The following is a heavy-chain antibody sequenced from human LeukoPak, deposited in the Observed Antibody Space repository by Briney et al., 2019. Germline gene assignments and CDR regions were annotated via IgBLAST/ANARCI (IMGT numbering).Heavy chain of an antibody. CDR3: AKAYYYDSSGYYYGPSFFDY. V-gene: IGHV3-9*01. CDR2: ISWNSGGI. D-gene: IGHD3-22*01. J-gene: IGHJ4*02. Sequence: GRSLRLSCAASGFTFDDYAMHWVRQAPGKGLEWVSGISWNSGGIGYADSVKGRFTISRDNAKNSLYLQMNSLRAEDTALYYCAKAYYYDSSGYYYGPSFFDYWGQGTLVTVSS. CDR1: GFTFDDYA.